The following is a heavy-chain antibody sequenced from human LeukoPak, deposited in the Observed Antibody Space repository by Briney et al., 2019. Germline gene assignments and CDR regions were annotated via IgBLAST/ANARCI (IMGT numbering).Heavy chain of an antibody. D-gene: IGHD3-22*01. J-gene: IGHJ3*02. V-gene: IGHV4-31*03. CDR3: ARERPYYYDSSRTAFDI. CDR1: GGSISSGGYY. Sequence: SEALSLTCTVSGGSISSGGYYWSWIRQHPGKGLEWIGYIYYSGSTYYNPSLKSRVTISVDTSKNQFSLKLSSVTAADTAVYYCARERPYYYDSSRTAFDIWGQGTMVTVSS. CDR2: IYYSGST.